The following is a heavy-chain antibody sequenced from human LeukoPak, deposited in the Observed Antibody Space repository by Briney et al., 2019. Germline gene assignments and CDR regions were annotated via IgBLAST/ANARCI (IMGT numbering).Heavy chain of an antibody. CDR1: GFTLSSYA. CDR3: AKQLDSGNYYPTGDDY. J-gene: IGHJ4*02. D-gene: IGHD3-10*01. Sequence: GGSLRLSCAASGFTLSSYATIWVRQAPGKGLEWVSAISASGTDTYYADSVKGRFTISRDASKNTLHLQMNSLRDEDTAVYYCAKQLDSGNYYPTGDDYWGQGTLVTVSS. V-gene: IGHV3-23*01. CDR2: ISASGTDT.